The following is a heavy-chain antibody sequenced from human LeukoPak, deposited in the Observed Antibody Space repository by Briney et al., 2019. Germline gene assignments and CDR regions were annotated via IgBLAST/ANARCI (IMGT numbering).Heavy chain of an antibody. V-gene: IGHV3-23*01. CDR2: ISGSGGST. CDR3: ATTSAMSCSSSSCYSDY. CDR1: GFTFSSYA. Sequence: GGSLRLSCAASGFTFSSYAMSWVRQAPEKGLEWVSGISGSGGSTYYADPVKGRFTISRDNSKNTLYLQMNSLRAEDTAVFYCATTSAMSCSSSSCYSDYWGQGTLVTVSS. D-gene: IGHD2-2*01. J-gene: IGHJ4*02.